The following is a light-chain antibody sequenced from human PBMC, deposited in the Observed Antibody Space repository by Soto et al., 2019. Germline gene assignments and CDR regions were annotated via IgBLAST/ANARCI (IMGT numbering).Light chain of an antibody. CDR1: QSLSSSY. J-gene: IGKJ4*01. V-gene: IGKV3-20*01. CDR3: QQYGSSPLT. CDR2: GAS. Sequence: EIVLTQSPGTLSLSPGERATLSCRASQSLSSSYLAWYQQKPDQAPRLLIYGASSRATGIPDRFSGSGSGTDFTLTISRMETEDSAVYYCQQYGSSPLTFGGGTKVDIK.